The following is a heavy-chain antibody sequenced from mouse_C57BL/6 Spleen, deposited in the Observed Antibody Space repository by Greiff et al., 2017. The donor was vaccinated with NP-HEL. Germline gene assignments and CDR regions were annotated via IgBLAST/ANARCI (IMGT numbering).Heavy chain of an antibody. CDR3: ARRRDYGRGFDD. D-gene: IGHD1-1*01. J-gene: IGHJ2*01. Sequence: EVKLVESGPGLAKPSQTLSLTCSVTGYSITSDYWNWIRKFPGNKLEYMGYISYSGSTYYNPSLKSRISITTDTTKNQYYLQLNSVTTEDTATEYCARRRDYGRGFDDWGQGTTLTVSS. CDR1: GYSITSDY. CDR2: ISYSGST. V-gene: IGHV3-8*01.